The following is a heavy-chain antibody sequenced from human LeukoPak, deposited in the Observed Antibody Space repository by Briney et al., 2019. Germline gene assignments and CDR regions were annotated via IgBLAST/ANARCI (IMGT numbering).Heavy chain of an antibody. Sequence: GGSLGLSCAASGIVFSNTAMNCARQSPGRGLEWVSAISGGGERTFYADSVKDRFTISRDNSKNMVYLQMNSLRADDTAIYYCGKDGGQYSSGPEFDPRGQGALVTVSS. CDR2: ISGGGERT. CDR1: GIVFSNTA. CDR3: GKDGGQYSSGPEFDP. J-gene: IGHJ5*02. D-gene: IGHD6-19*01. V-gene: IGHV3-23*01.